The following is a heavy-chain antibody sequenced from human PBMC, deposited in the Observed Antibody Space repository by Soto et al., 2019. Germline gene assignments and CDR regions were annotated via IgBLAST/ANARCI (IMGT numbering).Heavy chain of an antibody. V-gene: IGHV4-34*01. CDR2: INHSGST. D-gene: IGHD1-7*01. CDR1: GGSFSGYY. J-gene: IGHJ4*02. Sequence: PSETLSLTCAVYGGSFSGYYWSWIRQPPGKGLEWIGEINHSGSTNYNPSLKSRVTISVDTSKNQFSLKLSSVTAADTAVYYCARGGVKLELIVCYFDYWGQGALVTVSS. CDR3: ARGGVKLELIVCYFDY.